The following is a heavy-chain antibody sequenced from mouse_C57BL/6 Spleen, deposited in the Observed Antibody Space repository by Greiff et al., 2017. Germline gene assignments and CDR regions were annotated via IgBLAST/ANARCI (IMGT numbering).Heavy chain of an antibody. V-gene: IGHV5-16*01. CDR2: INYDGSST. CDR1: GFTFSDYY. CDR3: ARDEGYYGSSSLAY. Sequence: DVHLVESEGGLVQPGSSMKLSCTASGFTFSDYYMAWVRQVPEKGLEWVANINYDGSSTYYLDSLKSRFIISRDNAKNILYLQMSSLKSEDTATYYCARDEGYYGSSSLAYWGQGTLVTVSA. D-gene: IGHD1-1*01. J-gene: IGHJ3*01.